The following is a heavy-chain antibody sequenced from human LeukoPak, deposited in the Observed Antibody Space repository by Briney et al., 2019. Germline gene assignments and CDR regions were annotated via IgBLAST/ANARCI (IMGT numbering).Heavy chain of an antibody. CDR1: GFTLSSFC. CDR3: ARGKWEPLDY. D-gene: IGHD1-26*01. J-gene: IGHJ4*02. CDR2: ISYDGSNK. Sequence: GRALRLSCAASGFTLSSFCIHWGRHAPGPGRGWVAVISYDGSNKYYADSVKGRFTISRDNAKNSLYLQMNSLRAEDTAVYYCARGKWEPLDYWGQGTLVTVSS. V-gene: IGHV3-30*03.